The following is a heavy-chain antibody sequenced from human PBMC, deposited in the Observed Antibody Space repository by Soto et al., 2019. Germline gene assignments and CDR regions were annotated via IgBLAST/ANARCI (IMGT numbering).Heavy chain of an antibody. Sequence: SETLSLTCTVSGGSISSYYWSWIRQPPGKGLEWIGYIYYSGSTNYNPSLKSRVTISVDTSKNQFSLKLSSVTAADTAVYYCARHPSNVGELLYYYYGMDVWGQGTTVTVSS. D-gene: IGHD3-10*01. CDR2: IYYSGST. CDR3: ARHPSNVGELLYYYYGMDV. J-gene: IGHJ6*02. CDR1: GGSISSYY. V-gene: IGHV4-59*08.